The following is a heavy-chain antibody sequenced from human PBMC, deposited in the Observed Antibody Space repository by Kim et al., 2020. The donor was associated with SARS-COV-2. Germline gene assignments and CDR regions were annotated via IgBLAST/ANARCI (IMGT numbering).Heavy chain of an antibody. CDR3: AADQGWYSSSWRIFDY. CDR2: IVVGSGNT. D-gene: IGHD6-13*01. Sequence: SVKVSCKASGFTFTSSAVQWVRQARGQRLEWIGWIVVGSGNTNYAQKFQERVTITRDMSTSTAYMELSSLRSEDTAVYYCAADQGWYSSSWRIFDYWGQGTLVTVSS. CDR1: GFTFTSSA. V-gene: IGHV1-58*01. J-gene: IGHJ4*02.